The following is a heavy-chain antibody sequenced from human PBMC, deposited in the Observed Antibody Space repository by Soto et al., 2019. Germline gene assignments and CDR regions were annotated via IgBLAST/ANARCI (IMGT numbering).Heavy chain of an antibody. CDR1: GYSFAGYW. J-gene: IGHJ4*02. CDR3: ARHLGSSSGY. V-gene: IGHV5-10-1*01. D-gene: IGHD6-6*01. CDR2: IDPSDSQT. Sequence: GESLKISCKGSGYSFAGYWITWVRQKPGKGLEWMGRIDPSDSQTYYSPSFRGHVTISADKSISTAYLQWSSLKASDTAVYYCARHLGSSSGYWGQGTLVTVSS.